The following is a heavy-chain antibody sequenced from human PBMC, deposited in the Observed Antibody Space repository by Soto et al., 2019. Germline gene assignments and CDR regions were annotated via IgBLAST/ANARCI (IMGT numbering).Heavy chain of an antibody. CDR3: ATENSSSSYFDY. Sequence: TLCLTCAVSGGSISSGGYSWSWIRQPPGKGLEWIGYIYHSGSTYYNPSLKSRVTISVDRSKNQFSLKLSSVTAADTAVYYCATENSSSSYFDYWGQGTLVTVSS. CDR1: GGSISSGGYS. CDR2: IYHSGST. J-gene: IGHJ4*02. V-gene: IGHV4-30-2*01. D-gene: IGHD6-6*01.